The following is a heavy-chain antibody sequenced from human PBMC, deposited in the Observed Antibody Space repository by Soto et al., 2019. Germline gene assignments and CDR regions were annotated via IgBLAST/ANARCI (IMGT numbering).Heavy chain of an antibody. D-gene: IGHD5-12*01. CDR3: ARESGGATATLDYYYFYMDV. V-gene: IGHV1-2*02. Sequence: ASVKVSCKTSGDSFNDYYIHWVRLAPGQGLEWMGWINPNGGATKYAQKFQGRVTVTRDTSIRTVYMELSSLRSDDTAVYYCARESGGATATLDYYYFYMDVWGKGTTVTVSS. J-gene: IGHJ6*03. CDR1: GDSFNDYY. CDR2: INPNGGAT.